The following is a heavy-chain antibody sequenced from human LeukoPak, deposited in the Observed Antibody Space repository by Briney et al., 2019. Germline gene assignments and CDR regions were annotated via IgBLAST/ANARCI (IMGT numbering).Heavy chain of an antibody. J-gene: IGHJ4*02. CDR2: ISSSGSTI. CDR3: ARRKWFATIDY. CDR1: GFTFSSYE. Sequence: PGGSLRLSCAASGFTFSSYEMNWVRQAPGKGLEWVSYISSSGSTIYYADSVKGRFTISRDNAKNSLYLQMNSLRAEDTAVYYCARRKWFATIDYWGQGTLITVSS. D-gene: IGHD3-10*01. V-gene: IGHV3-48*03.